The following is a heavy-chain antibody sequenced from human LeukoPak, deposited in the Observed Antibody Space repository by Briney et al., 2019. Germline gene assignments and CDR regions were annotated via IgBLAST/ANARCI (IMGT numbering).Heavy chain of an antibody. J-gene: IGHJ3*02. CDR1: GGSISSGSYY. Sequence: SETLSLTCTVSGGSISSGSYYWRWIRQPAGKGLEWIGRIYTSGSTNYNPSLKSRFTISVDTSKNQFSLKLSSVTAADTAVYYCARDLFDAFDIWGQGTMVTVSS. V-gene: IGHV4-61*02. CDR2: IYTSGST. CDR3: ARDLFDAFDI.